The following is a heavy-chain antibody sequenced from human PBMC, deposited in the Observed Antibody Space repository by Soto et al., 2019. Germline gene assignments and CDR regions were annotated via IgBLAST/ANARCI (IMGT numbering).Heavy chain of an antibody. CDR2: IYYSGST. CDR1: GDSISSDKW. J-gene: IGHJ5*02. Sequence: SETLSLTCSVSGDSISSDKWWSWVRQPPGKGLEWIGYIYYSGSTNYNPSLRSRVTISVDTSKNQFSLKLSSVTAADTAVYYCAKVAGTVWFDPWGQGTLVTVSS. CDR3: AKVAGTVWFDP. V-gene: IGHV4-59*08. D-gene: IGHD6-19*01.